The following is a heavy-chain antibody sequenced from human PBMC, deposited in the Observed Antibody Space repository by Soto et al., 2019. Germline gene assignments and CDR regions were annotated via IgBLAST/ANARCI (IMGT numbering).Heavy chain of an antibody. J-gene: IGHJ3*02. CDR3: ARLTYYDSSGYSPTLAFDI. CDR1: GYSFTSYW. D-gene: IGHD3-22*01. Sequence: AGESLKISCKGSGYSFTSYWISWVRQMPGKGLEWMGRIDPSDSYTNYSPSFQGHVTISADKSNSTAYLQWSSLKASDTAMYYCARLTYYDSSGYSPTLAFDIWGQGTMVTVSS. V-gene: IGHV5-10-1*01. CDR2: IDPSDSYT.